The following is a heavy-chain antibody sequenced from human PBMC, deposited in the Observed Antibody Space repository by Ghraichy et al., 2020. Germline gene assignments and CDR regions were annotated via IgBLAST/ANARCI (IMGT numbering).Heavy chain of an antibody. J-gene: IGHJ4*02. D-gene: IGHD3-16*01. Sequence: SETLSLTCAVYGGSFSGYYWSWIRQPPGKGLEWIGEINHSGSTNYNPSLKSRVTISVDTSKNQFSLKLSSVTAADTAVYYCARGPPPFGGVTDASHSYYFDYWGQGTLVTVSS. CDR2: INHSGST. CDR1: GGSFSGYY. V-gene: IGHV4-34*01. CDR3: ARGPPPFGGVTDASHSYYFDY.